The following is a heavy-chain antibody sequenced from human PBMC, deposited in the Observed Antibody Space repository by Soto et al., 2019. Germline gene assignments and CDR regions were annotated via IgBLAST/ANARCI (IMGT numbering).Heavy chain of an antibody. CDR3: ANTRPPSGWSYSFWYFQH. V-gene: IGHV3-30*18. CDR2: ISYDGSNK. CDR1: GFTFSSYG. D-gene: IGHD1-26*01. J-gene: IGHJ1*01. Sequence: GGSLRLSCAASGFTFSSYGMHWVRQSPGNGLEWVAVISYDGSNKYYADSVKGRFTISRDNSKNTLYLQMNSLRAEDTAVYYCANTRPPSGWSYSFWYFQHWGQGTLVTVSS.